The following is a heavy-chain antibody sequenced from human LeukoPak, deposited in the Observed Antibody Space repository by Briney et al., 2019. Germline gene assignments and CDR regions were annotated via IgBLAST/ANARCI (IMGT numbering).Heavy chain of an antibody. CDR1: GFTFSSYG. J-gene: IGHJ4*02. CDR2: IWYDGSNK. V-gene: IGHV3-33*01. Sequence: GGSLRLSCAASGFTFSSYGMHWVRQAPGKGLEWVAVIWYDGSNKYYADSVKGRFTISRDNSKNTLYLQMNSLRAEDTAVYYCARACRYFDWLLPLDYWGQGTLVTVSS. CDR3: ARACRYFDWLLPLDY. D-gene: IGHD3-9*01.